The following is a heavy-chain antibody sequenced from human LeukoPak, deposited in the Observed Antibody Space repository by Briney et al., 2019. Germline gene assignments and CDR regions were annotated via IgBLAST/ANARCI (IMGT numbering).Heavy chain of an antibody. CDR1: GDSVSSNSVT. Sequence: SQTLSLTCAISGDSVSSNSVTWNWIRQSPSRGLEWLGRTYYRSTWYNDYAVSARGRITVNPDASKNQFSLHLNSVTPEDTAVYYCARRLTQYDCFDPWGQGILVTVSS. CDR2: TYYRSTWYN. D-gene: IGHD2-2*01. CDR3: ARRLTQYDCFDP. J-gene: IGHJ5*02. V-gene: IGHV6-1*01.